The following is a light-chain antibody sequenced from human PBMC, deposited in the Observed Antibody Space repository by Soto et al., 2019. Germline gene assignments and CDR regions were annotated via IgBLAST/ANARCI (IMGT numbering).Light chain of an antibody. V-gene: IGKV3-20*01. CDR3: QHYESSSLT. CDR2: RAS. J-gene: IGKJ4*01. CDR1: QSVSSAL. Sequence: EIVLTQSPDTLSLSPGERATLSCRASQSVSSALLAWYQQKPGQAPRLLIYRASTRATGIPDRFTGSGSGTDFTLTISRVEPEDFAVYYCQHYESSSLTFGGGTKLEIK.